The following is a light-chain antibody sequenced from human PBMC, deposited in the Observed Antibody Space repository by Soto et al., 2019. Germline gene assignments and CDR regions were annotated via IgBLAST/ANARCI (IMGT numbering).Light chain of an antibody. V-gene: IGLV2-14*01. CDR2: EVS. CDR1: SSDVGGYNY. J-gene: IGLJ3*02. CDR3: SSYTTSSTWV. Sequence: QSVLTQPASVSGSPGQSITISCTGTSSDVGGYNYVSWFQQYSGKAPKLMIYEVSNRPSGVSIRFSGSKSGNTASLTISGLQAEDEADDYCSSYTTSSTWVFGGGTKLTVL.